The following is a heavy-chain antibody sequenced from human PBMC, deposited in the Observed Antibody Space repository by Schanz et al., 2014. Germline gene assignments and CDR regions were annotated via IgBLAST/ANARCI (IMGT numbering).Heavy chain of an antibody. CDR2: ISGSGGST. J-gene: IGHJ6*02. V-gene: IGHV3-23*01. CDR3: AKGMGYCSGGTCYDYYYYGLDV. CDR1: GFTFSTYA. D-gene: IGHD2-15*01. Sequence: EVQLLDSGGGLVQPGGSLRLSCAASGFTFSTYAMSWVRQAPGKGLEWVSAISGSGGSTYYADSVKGRFTISRDNSKNTLYLQMNSLSADATAVFYCAKGMGYCSGGTCYDYYYYGLDVWGQGTTVTVSS.